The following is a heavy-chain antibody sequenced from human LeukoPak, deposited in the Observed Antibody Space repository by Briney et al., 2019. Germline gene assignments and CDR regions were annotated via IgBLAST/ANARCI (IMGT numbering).Heavy chain of an antibody. V-gene: IGHV3-30-3*01. CDR2: ISYDGSNK. CDR3: AKDMFPGYGDYSNFFYYYYGMDV. J-gene: IGHJ6*02. D-gene: IGHD4-11*01. CDR1: GFTFSSYA. Sequence: PGGSLRLSCAASGFTFSSYAMHWVRQAPGKGLEWVAVISYDGSNKYYADSVKGRFTISRDNSKNTLYLQMNSLRAEDTAVYYCAKDMFPGYGDYSNFFYYYYGMDVWGQGTTVTVSS.